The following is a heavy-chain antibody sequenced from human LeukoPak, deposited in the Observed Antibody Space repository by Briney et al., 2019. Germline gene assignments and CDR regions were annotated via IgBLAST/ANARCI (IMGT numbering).Heavy chain of an antibody. J-gene: IGHJ5*02. CDR1: GFTFSSYW. CDR3: ARGTDYWFDP. Sequence: GGSLRLSCVASGFTFSSYWMHWVRQTPGKGLVWVSRINTDGSSTSYADSMKGRFTISRDNAKNTLYLQMNSLRADDTAVYYCARGTDYWFDPWGQGTLVTVSS. V-gene: IGHV3-74*01. CDR2: INTDGSST.